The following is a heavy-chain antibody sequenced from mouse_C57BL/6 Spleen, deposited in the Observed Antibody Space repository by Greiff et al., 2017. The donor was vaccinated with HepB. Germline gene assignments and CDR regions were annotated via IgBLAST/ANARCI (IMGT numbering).Heavy chain of an antibody. CDR2: ISYDGSN. D-gene: IGHD1-3*01. J-gene: IGHJ2*01. CDR1: DYSITSGYY. V-gene: IGHV3-6*01. Sequence: EVQLVESGPGLVKPSQSLSLTCSVTDYSITSGYYWNWIRQFPGNKLEWMGYISYDGSNNYNPSLKNRISITRDTSKNQFFLKLNSVTTEDTATYYCARKVRFFFDYWGQGTTLTVSS. CDR3: ARKVRFFFDY.